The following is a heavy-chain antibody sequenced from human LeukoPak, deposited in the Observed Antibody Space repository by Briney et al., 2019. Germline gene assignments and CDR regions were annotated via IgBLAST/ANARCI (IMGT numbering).Heavy chain of an antibody. CDR1: GFTFDDYA. J-gene: IGHJ4*02. Sequence: GGSLRLSCAASGFTFDDYAMHWVRQAPGKGLEWVSGISSNSGSIGYAGSVKGRFTISRDNAKNSLYLQMNSLRAEDTALYYCAKDIKGELLSHFDYWGQGTLVTVSS. CDR3: AKDIKGELLSHFDY. CDR2: ISSNSGSI. D-gene: IGHD1-26*01. V-gene: IGHV3-9*01.